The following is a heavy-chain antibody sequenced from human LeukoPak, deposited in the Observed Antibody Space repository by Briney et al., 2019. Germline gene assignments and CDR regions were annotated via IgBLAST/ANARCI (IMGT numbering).Heavy chain of an antibody. CDR2: INSDGSST. J-gene: IGHJ5*02. CDR1: GFTFSSYW. CDR3: AKDRNDTNWYNWFDP. D-gene: IGHD1-1*01. Sequence: GGSLRLSCAASGFTFSSYWMHWVRQAPGKGLVWVSRINSDGSSTSYADSVKGRFTISRDNAKNTLYLQMNSLRAEDTAIYYCAKDRNDTNWYNWFDPWGQGTLVTVSS. V-gene: IGHV3-74*01.